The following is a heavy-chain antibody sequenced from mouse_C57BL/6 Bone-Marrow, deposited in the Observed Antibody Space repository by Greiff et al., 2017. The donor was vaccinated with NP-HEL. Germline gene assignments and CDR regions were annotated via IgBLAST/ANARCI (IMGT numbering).Heavy chain of an antibody. V-gene: IGHV1-19*01. J-gene: IGHJ2*01. CDR2: INPYNGGT. CDR3: ARWDGYAPFDY. Sequence: VQLKQSGPVLVKPGASVKMSCKASGYTFTDYYMNWVKQSHGKSLEWIGVINPYNGGTSYNQKFKGKATLTVDKSSSTAYMELNSLTSEDSAVYYCARWDGYAPFDYWGQGTTLTVSS. D-gene: IGHD2-2*01. CDR1: GYTFTDYY.